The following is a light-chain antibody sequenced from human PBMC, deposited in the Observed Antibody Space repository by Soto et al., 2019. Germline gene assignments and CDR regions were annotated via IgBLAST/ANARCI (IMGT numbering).Light chain of an antibody. Sequence: QPVLTQSPSASASLGAXVKLTCTLSSGHSNYAIAWHQQQSEKGPRYLMKLNSDGSHSKGDGIPDRFSGSSSGAERYLTISSLQSEDEADYYCQTWGSGIVVFGGGTKLTVL. CDR1: SGHSNYA. CDR2: LNSDGSH. J-gene: IGLJ2*01. V-gene: IGLV4-69*01. CDR3: QTWGSGIVV.